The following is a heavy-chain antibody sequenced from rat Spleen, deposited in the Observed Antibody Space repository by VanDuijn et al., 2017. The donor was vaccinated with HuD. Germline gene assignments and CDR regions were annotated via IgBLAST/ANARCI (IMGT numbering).Heavy chain of an antibody. J-gene: IGHJ4*01. V-gene: IGHV3-3*01. D-gene: IGHD1-2*01. CDR3: ARWGAAISTPYYVMDA. Sequence: EVLLQESGPGLVKPSQSLSLTCSVTFYSIISSYRWNWIRKFPGNKLEWMGYINNAGSTTYNPSLKSRISITRDTSKNQFFLQVNSVTTEDTATYYCARWGAAISTPYYVMDAWGQGASVTVSS. CDR1: FYSIISSYR. CDR2: INNAGST.